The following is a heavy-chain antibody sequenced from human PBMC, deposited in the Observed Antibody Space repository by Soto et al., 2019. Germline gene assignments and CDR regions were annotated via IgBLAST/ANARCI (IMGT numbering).Heavy chain of an antibody. CDR3: ARAGYYRFDY. V-gene: IGHV3-74*01. D-gene: IGHD2-15*01. CDR2: INGDGSTI. CDR1: GFSFSSSW. Sequence: EVQLVESGGDLVQPGGSLRLSCAASGFSFSSSWVHWVRQAPGEGLMWVSRINGDGSTINYADSVKGRFTTSRDNAKNTLYLQMNSLTAEDTAVYYCARAGYYRFDYWGHGTLVTVS. J-gene: IGHJ4*01.